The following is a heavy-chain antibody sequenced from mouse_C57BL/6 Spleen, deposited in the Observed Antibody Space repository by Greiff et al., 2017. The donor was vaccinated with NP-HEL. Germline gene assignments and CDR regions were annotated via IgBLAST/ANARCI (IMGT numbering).Heavy chain of an antibody. CDR1: GYSITSGYY. CDR2: ISYDGSN. Sequence: VQLKESGPGLVKPSQSLSLTCSVTGYSITSGYYWNWIRQFPGNKLEWMGYISYDGSNNYNPSLKNRISITRDTSKNQFFLKLNSVTTEDTATYYCARSKYYYGSSYYAMDYWGQGTSVTVSS. V-gene: IGHV3-6*01. D-gene: IGHD1-1*01. J-gene: IGHJ4*01. CDR3: ARSKYYYGSSYYAMDY.